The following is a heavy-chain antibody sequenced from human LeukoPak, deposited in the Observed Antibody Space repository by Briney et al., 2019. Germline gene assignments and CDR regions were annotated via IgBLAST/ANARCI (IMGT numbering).Heavy chain of an antibody. V-gene: IGHV3-7*01. D-gene: IGHD4-23*01. CDR2: IKQDGSEK. CDR1: GFTFSSYW. Sequence: PGGSLRLSCAASGFTFSSYWMSWVRQAPGKGLEWVANIKQDGSEKYYVDSVKGRFTISRDNAKNSLYLQMNSLRAEDTAVYYCARGGGNAPRPIGYWGQGTLVTVSS. J-gene: IGHJ4*02. CDR3: ARGGGNAPRPIGY.